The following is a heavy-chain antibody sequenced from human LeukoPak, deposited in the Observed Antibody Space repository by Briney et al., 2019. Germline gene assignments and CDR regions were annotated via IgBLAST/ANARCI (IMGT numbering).Heavy chain of an antibody. CDR3: VRGYCSSTSCSLDFDY. CDR1: GFTFSTYS. D-gene: IGHD2-2*01. Sequence: GGSLRLSCAASGFTFSTYSMNWVRQAPGKGLEWVSSISSSSSYIYYADSVKGRFTISRDNAKNSLYLQMNSLRAEDMAVYYCVRGYCSSTSCSLDFDYWGQGTLVTVSS. CDR2: ISSSSSYI. V-gene: IGHV3-21*01. J-gene: IGHJ4*02.